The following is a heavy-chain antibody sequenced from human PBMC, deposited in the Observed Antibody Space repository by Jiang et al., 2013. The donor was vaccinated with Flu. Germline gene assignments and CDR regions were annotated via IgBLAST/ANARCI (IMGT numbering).Heavy chain of an antibody. CDR2: ISASGTSK. CDR1: GFRFSRSA. V-gene: IGHV3-23*01. Sequence: LLESGGDLIQPGGSLRLSCAASGFRFSRSAMNWVRQAPEKGLEWVSSISASGTSKYYADSVKGRFTMSRDNSKNTLYLQMTSLRAEDTAVYYCVKSYGDYSYWFLDVWGRGSLVIVSS. J-gene: IGHJ2*01. CDR3: VKSYGDYSYWFLDV. D-gene: IGHD4-17*01.